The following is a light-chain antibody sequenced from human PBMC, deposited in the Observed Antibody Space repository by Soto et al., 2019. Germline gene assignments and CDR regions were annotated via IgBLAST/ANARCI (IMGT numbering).Light chain of an antibody. V-gene: IGLV2-14*01. CDR1: SNDVGAYNS. J-gene: IGLJ1*01. CDR2: DVS. CDR3: SSYTRSSTYV. Sequence: QSVLTQPASVSGSPGQSITISCTGTSNDVGAYNSVSWYQQHPGKAPKLMIYDVSNRPSGVSDRFSVSKSGNTASLTISGLQAEDEADYCCSSYTRSSTYVFGTGTKVNVL.